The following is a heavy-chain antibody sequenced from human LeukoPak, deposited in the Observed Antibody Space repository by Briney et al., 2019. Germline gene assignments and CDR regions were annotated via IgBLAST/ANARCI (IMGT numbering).Heavy chain of an antibody. V-gene: IGHV3-21*01. CDR1: EFTFSSYN. CDR3: ARILALAAAGPQYYFDY. CDR2: ISSSGTYI. Sequence: GGSLRLSCAASEFTFSSYNMNWVRQAPGKGPEWVSSISSSGTYIYYADSVKGRFTISRDNAKNSLYLQMNSLRAEDTAVYYCARILALAAAGPQYYFDYWGQGTLVTVSS. J-gene: IGHJ4*02. D-gene: IGHD6-13*01.